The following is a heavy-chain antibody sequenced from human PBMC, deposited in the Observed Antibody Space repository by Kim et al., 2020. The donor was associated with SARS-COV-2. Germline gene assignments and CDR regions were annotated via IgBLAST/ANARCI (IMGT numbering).Heavy chain of an antibody. Sequence: SETLSLTCTFSGVSLSDYSWSWIRQPPGKGLQWIGYIYYRGDTNYNPSLGSGVTMSVYTSKNHFSLKRNSVTAADTAVYFFASTCTDVHHYYWGQG. J-gene: IGHJ4*02. CDR2: IYYRGDT. CDR1: GVSLSDYS. CDR3: ASTCTDVHHYY. D-gene: IGHD2-8*01. V-gene: IGHV4-59*08.